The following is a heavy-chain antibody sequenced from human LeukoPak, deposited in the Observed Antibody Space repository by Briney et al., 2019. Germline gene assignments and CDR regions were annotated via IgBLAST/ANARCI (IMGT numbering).Heavy chain of an antibody. D-gene: IGHD2-15*01. CDR1: GGSISSYY. CDR3: AGESYCSGGSCYEEGAFDI. CDR2: IYYSGST. J-gene: IGHJ3*02. V-gene: IGHV4-59*01. Sequence: SETLSLTCTVSGGSISSYYWSWIRQPPGKGLEWIGYIYYSGSTNYNPSLKSRVTISVDTSKNQFSLRLSSVTAADTAVYYCAGESYCSGGSCYEEGAFDIWGQGTMVTVSS.